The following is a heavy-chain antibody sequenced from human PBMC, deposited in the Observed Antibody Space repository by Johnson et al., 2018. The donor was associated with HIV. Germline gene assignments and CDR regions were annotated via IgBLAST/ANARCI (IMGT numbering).Heavy chain of an antibody. CDR3: AKGLSLSGSYSYDAFDI. Sequence: VQLVESGGGLVKPGGSLRLSCAASGFTFSNAWMSWVRQAPGKGLEWVGRIKSKTDGGTTDYAAPVKGRFTISRDDSKNTLYLQMNSLRPEDTAVYYCAKGLSLSGSYSYDAFDIWGQVTMVTVSS. CDR2: IKSKTDGGTT. CDR1: GFTFSNAW. J-gene: IGHJ3*02. V-gene: IGHV3-15*01. D-gene: IGHD1-26*01.